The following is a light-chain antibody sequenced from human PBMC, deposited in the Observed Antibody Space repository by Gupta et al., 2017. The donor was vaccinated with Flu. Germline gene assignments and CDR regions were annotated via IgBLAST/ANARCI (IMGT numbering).Light chain of an antibody. Sequence: QSALTQPASVSGSPGRSLTISSTGTSSDVGSYKFVSWYQQHPGKAPKLMIYEGIKRPSGVSDRFSGSKSGNTASLTISGLQADDEADYYCCSYASSSTYVFGTGTKVTVL. CDR3: CSYASSSTYV. CDR1: SSDVGSYKF. CDR2: EGI. V-gene: IGLV2-23*01. J-gene: IGLJ1*01.